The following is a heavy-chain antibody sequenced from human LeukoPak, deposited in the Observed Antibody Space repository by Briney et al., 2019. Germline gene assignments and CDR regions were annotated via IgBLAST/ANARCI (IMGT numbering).Heavy chain of an antibody. V-gene: IGHV1-69*04. Sequence: SVKVSCKASGGSFSSYAISWVRQAPGQGLEWMGRIIPILGIANYAQKFQGRVTITADKSTSTAYMELSSLRSEDTAVYYCARTSGYYYDSIVYWGQGTLVTVSS. D-gene: IGHD3-22*01. J-gene: IGHJ4*02. CDR2: IIPILGIA. CDR1: GGSFSSYA. CDR3: ARTSGYYYDSIVY.